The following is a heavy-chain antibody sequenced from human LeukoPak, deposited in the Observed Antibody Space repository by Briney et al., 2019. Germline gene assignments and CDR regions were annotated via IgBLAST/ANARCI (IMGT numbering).Heavy chain of an antibody. Sequence: GGSLRLSCAASGFTFSSYSMNWVRQAPGKGLEWVSSISSSSSYIYYADSVKGRSTISRDNSKNTLYLQMNSLRAEDTAVYYCAYSFGYIGLGYFDYWGQGTLVTVSS. V-gene: IGHV3-21*04. D-gene: IGHD5-18*01. CDR1: GFTFSSYS. CDR3: AYSFGYIGLGYFDY. CDR2: ISSSSSYI. J-gene: IGHJ4*02.